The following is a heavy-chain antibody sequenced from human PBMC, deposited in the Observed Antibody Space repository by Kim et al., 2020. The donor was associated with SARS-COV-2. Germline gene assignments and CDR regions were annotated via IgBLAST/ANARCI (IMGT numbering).Heavy chain of an antibody. Sequence: SNYNTQSLKSRLTISVDTSKTQFAQKLSSVTAADTAVYYCARGAAADFDYWGQGTLVTVSS. V-gene: IGHV4-31*02. CDR3: ARGAAADFDY. D-gene: IGHD6-13*01. CDR2: SN. J-gene: IGHJ4*02.